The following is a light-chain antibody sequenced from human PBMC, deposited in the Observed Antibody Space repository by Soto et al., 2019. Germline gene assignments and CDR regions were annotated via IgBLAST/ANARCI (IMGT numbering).Light chain of an antibody. Sequence: EIVMTQSPATLSVSPGERATLSCRASQRVSSNLAWYQQKPGQAPRLLIYGASTRATGIPARFSGSGSGTEFTLTISSLQSEDSAVYYCQQRSNWPLLTFGGGTKVDIK. V-gene: IGKV3-15*01. CDR1: QRVSSN. J-gene: IGKJ4*01. CDR3: QQRSNWPLLT. CDR2: GAS.